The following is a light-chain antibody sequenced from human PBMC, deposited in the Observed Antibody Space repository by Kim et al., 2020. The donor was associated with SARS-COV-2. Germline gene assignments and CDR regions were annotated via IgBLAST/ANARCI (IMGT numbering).Light chain of an antibody. V-gene: IGLV4-69*01. CDR3: QTWDTGIRV. Sequence: ASVKSTGPLRSGHRPYAIAWHQHQQEKGPRYLMKLESNGSHAKGDGIPDRFSGSSSGAERYLSISSLQSEDEADYYCQTWDTGIRVFGGGTQLTVL. CDR2: LESNGSH. CDR1: SGHRPYA. J-gene: IGLJ3*02.